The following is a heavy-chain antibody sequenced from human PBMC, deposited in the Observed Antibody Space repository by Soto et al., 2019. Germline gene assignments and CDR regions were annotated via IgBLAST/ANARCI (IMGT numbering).Heavy chain of an antibody. Sequence: GASVKVSCKVSGYTLTELSMHWVRQAPGKGLEWMGGFDPEDGETIYAQKFQGRVTMTEDTSTDTAYMELSSLRSEDTAVYYCATIRCSGGSCYFAFDIWGQGTMVTV. V-gene: IGHV1-24*01. CDR3: ATIRCSGGSCYFAFDI. J-gene: IGHJ3*02. CDR1: GYTLTELS. CDR2: FDPEDGET. D-gene: IGHD2-15*01.